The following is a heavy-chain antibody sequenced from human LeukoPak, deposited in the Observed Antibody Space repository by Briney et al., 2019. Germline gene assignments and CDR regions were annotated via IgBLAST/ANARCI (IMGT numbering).Heavy chain of an antibody. Sequence: SETLSLTCTVSGGSLSGFYWSWIRQSPRLGLEWIGLAYSDGSTMYNPSLTSRVTISVDTSKNQISLRLTSVTAADTAIYYCARDVVAVPGSDNWFDPWGQGTLVTVSS. CDR3: ARDVVAVPGSDNWFDP. D-gene: IGHD6-19*01. V-gene: IGHV4-59*01. CDR1: GGSLSGFY. J-gene: IGHJ5*02. CDR2: AYSDGST.